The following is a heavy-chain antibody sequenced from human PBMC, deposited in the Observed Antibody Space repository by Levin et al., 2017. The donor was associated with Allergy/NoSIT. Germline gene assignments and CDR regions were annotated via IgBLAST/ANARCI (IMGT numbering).Heavy chain of an antibody. D-gene: IGHD3-16*01. V-gene: IGHV4-34*01. CDR2: INHSGST. J-gene: IGHJ4*02. Sequence: SETLSLTCAVYGGSFSGYYWSWIRQPPGKGLEWIGEINHSGSTNYNPSLKSRVTISVDTSKNQFSLKLSSVTAADTAVYYCARGRPIRGGSPYYYWGQGTLVTVSS. CDR1: GGSFSGYY. CDR3: ARGRPIRGGSPYYY.